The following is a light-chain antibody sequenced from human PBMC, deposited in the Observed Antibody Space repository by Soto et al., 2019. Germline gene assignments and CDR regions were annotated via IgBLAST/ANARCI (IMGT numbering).Light chain of an antibody. J-gene: IGKJ1*01. CDR2: GAS. V-gene: IGKV3-20*01. CDR3: KQYDSSRT. CDR1: QSVDSRF. Sequence: EIVLTQSPGTLSLSPGERVTLSCRASQSVDSRFLAWYQQKPGQAPRLLVYGASIRATGIPDRLSGSGAGADYALITRQQKPDASGVEYFKQYDSSRTLGQGSKVKMK.